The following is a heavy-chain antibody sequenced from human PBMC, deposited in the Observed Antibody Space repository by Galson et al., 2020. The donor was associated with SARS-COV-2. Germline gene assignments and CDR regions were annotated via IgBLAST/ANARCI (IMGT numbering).Heavy chain of an antibody. CDR2: ISYDGSNK. Sequence: GGSLRLSCAASGFTFSSYAMHWVRQAPGKGLEWVAVISYDGSNKYYADSVKGRFTISRDNSKNTLYLQMNSLRAEDTAVYCCAGGLLWFGELWYWGQGTLVTVSS. CDR3: AGGLLWFGELWY. CDR1: GFTFSSYA. J-gene: IGHJ4*02. D-gene: IGHD3-10*01. V-gene: IGHV3-30*01.